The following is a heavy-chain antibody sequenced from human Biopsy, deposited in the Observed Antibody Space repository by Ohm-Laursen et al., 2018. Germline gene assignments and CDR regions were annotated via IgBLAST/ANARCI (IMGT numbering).Heavy chain of an antibody. Sequence: SQTLSLTCTVSGDSISSGGNYWSWIRQFPGKGLEWIAYIYHTGSTYYNPSLKSRLSIAIDTSKNQFSVSLRSVTAADTAVYYRARADMVTTIVDYWGQGTLVTVSS. J-gene: IGHJ4*02. CDR2: IYHTGST. V-gene: IGHV4-31*03. D-gene: IGHD5-12*01. CDR1: GDSISSGGNY. CDR3: ARADMVTTIVDY.